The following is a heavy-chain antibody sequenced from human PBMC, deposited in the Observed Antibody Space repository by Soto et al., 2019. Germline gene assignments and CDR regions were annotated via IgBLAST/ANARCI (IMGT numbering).Heavy chain of an antibody. CDR1: GGSISGYY. D-gene: IGHD3-16*01. Sequence: PSETLSLTCTVSGGSISGYYWSWIRQSPGKGLEWIGYIHYSGSTNYNPSLKSRVTISVDTSKNQLSLKLSSVTAADTAVYYCARRYGWVFDIWGQGTMVPVSS. CDR2: IHYSGST. CDR3: ARRYGWVFDI. V-gene: IGHV4-59*08. J-gene: IGHJ3*02.